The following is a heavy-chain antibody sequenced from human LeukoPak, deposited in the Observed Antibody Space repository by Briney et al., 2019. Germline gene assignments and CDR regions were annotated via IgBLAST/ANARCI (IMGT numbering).Heavy chain of an antibody. D-gene: IGHD3-10*02. J-gene: IGHJ6*04. CDR3: AELGITMIGGI. CDR1: GFTFDDYA. V-gene: IGHV3-9*01. Sequence: GGSLRLSCAASGFTFDDYAMHWVRQAPGKGLEWVSGITWNSGSIVYADSVRGRFTISRDNAKNSLYLLMNSLRAEDTAVYYCAELGITMIGGIWGKGTTVTISS. CDR2: ITWNSGSI.